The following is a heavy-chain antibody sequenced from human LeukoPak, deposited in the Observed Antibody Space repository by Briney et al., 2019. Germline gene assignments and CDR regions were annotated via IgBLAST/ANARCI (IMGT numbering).Heavy chain of an antibody. Sequence: SQTLSLTCTVSGGSFSSGDYYWSWIRQPPGKGLEWIGYIYYNGNTYYNPSLKSRVTISVDTSKNQFSLELSSVTAADTAVYYCARGKEWEPIHYYYYMDVWGKGTTVTVSS. CDR3: ARGKEWEPIHYYYYMDV. V-gene: IGHV4-30-4*08. D-gene: IGHD1-26*01. CDR2: IYYNGNT. J-gene: IGHJ6*03. CDR1: GGSFSSGDYY.